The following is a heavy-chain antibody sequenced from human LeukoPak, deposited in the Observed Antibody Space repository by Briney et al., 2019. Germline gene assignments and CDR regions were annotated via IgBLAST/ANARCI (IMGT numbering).Heavy chain of an antibody. V-gene: IGHV3-30*02. CDR2: IRYDGSNR. J-gene: IGHJ4*02. D-gene: IGHD6-13*01. Sequence: GGSLRLSCAASGFTVSSNYMSWVRQAPSKGLEWVAFIRYDGSNRYYADSVKGRFTISRDNAKNSLYLQMNSLRAEDTALYYCAKDRSLDARGVYDYWGQGTLVTVSS. CDR3: AKDRSLDARGVYDY. CDR1: GFTVSSNY.